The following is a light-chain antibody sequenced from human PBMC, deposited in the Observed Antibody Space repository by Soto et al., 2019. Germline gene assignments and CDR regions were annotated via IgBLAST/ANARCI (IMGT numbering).Light chain of an antibody. CDR1: QNIDNL. CDR2: DGS. V-gene: IGKV1-5*01. J-gene: IGKJ1*01. Sequence: IQMTQSPSTLSASVGDSVTLSCRASQNIDNLLAWYQQKPGQAPKVVIFDGSRLETGVPSRFSGSGSGTTFTLTISSLQPDDFATYYCQQYNSYSPTFGPGTKVDI. CDR3: QQYNSYSPT.